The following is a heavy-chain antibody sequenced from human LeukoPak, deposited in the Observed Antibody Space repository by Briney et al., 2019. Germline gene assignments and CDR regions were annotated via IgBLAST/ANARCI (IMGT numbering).Heavy chain of an antibody. J-gene: IGHJ4*02. CDR2: INGDASNT. CDR3: ARAGPSSSWHQFDY. V-gene: IGHV3-74*03. Sequence: PGGSLRLSCAASGLTFNSYWMHWVRQVAGKGLVWVARINGDASNTTYADSVKGRFTISRDNSKNTLYLQMNSLRAEDTAVYYCARAGPSSSWHQFDYWGQGTLVTVSS. D-gene: IGHD6-13*01. CDR1: GLTFNSYW.